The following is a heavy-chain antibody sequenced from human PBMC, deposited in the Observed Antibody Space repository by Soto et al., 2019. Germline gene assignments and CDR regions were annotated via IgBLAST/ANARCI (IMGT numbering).Heavy chain of an antibody. V-gene: IGHV4-30-4*01. Sequence: PSETLSLTCTVSGGSISSGDYYWSWIRQPPGKGLEWIEYIYYSGSTYYNPSLKSRVTISVDTSKNQFSLKLSSVTAADTAVYYCARVDFWSGYLGYWGQGTLVTVS. CDR1: GGSISSGDYY. J-gene: IGHJ4*02. D-gene: IGHD3-3*01. CDR3: ARVDFWSGYLGY. CDR2: IYYSGST.